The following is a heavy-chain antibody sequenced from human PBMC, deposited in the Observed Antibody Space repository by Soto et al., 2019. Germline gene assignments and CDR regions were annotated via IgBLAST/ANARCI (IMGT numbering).Heavy chain of an antibody. CDR2: IYPSDSDT. CDR3: VRVSYSGYAPGY. Sequence: GESLKISCKASGYSFNNYWIGWVRQMPGKGLEWMGIIYPSDSDTRYSPSFQGQVTISADKSISTAYLQWSSLKASDTAMYYCVRVSYSGYAPGYWGQGTLVTVSS. V-gene: IGHV5-51*01. CDR1: GYSFNNYW. D-gene: IGHD5-12*01. J-gene: IGHJ4*02.